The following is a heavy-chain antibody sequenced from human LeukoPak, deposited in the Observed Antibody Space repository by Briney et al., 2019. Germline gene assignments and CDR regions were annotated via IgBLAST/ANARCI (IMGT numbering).Heavy chain of an antibody. CDR1: GFTFSSYA. Sequence: GGSLRLSCAASGFTFSSYAMHWVRQAPGKGLEWVAVISYDGRNKYYADSVKGRFTISRDNSKNTLYLQMNSLRAEDTAVYYCARDAVPLSRGGSNSYLFDYWGQGTLVTVSS. CDR3: ARDAVPLSRGGSNSYLFDY. D-gene: IGHD2-15*01. CDR2: ISYDGRNK. V-gene: IGHV3-30*04. J-gene: IGHJ4*02.